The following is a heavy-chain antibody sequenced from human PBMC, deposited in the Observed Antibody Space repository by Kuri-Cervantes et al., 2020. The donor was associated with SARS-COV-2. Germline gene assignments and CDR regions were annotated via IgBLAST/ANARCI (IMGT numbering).Heavy chain of an antibody. D-gene: IGHD3-10*01. CDR2: ISAYNGNT. V-gene: IGHV1-18*01. CDR3: ARDETVTMVRGVIIRPEIAPVWGSFDY. J-gene: IGHJ4*02. Sequence: ASVKVSCKASGYTFTSYGISWVRQAPGQGLEWMGWISAYNGNTNYAQKLQGRVTMTTDTSTSTAYMELRSLRSDDTAVYYCARDETVTMVRGVIIRPEIAPVWGSFDYWGQGTLVTVSS. CDR1: GYTFTSYG.